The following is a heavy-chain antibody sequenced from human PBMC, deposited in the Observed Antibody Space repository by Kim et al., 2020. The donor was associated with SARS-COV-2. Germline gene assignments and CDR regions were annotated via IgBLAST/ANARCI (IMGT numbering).Heavy chain of an antibody. D-gene: IGHD3-9*01. V-gene: IGHV3-11*01. CDR2: ISSSGSTI. CDR3: ASWDYDILTGYFNDPGY. J-gene: IGHJ4*02. Sequence: GGSLRLSCAASGFTFSDYYMSWIRQAPGKGLEWVSYISSSGSTIYYADSVKGRFTISRDNAKNSLYLQMNSLRAEDTAVYYCASWDYDILTGYFNDPGYWGQGTLVTVSS. CDR1: GFTFSDYY.